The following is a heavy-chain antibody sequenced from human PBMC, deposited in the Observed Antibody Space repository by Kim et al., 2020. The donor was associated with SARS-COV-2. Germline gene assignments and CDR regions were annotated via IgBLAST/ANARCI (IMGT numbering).Heavy chain of an antibody. CDR2: IKQDGSEK. CDR3: ARDPSPMIGERGTWFDP. D-gene: IGHD3-22*01. Sequence: GGSLRLSCAASGFTFSSYWMSWVRQAPGKGLEWVANIKQDGSEKYYVDSVKGRFTISRDNAKNSLYLQMNSLRAEDTAVYYCARDPSPMIGERGTWFDPWGQGTLVTVSS. CDR1: GFTFSSYW. J-gene: IGHJ5*02. V-gene: IGHV3-7*01.